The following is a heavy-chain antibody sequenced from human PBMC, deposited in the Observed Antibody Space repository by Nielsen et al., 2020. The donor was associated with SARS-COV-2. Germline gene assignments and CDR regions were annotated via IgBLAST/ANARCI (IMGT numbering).Heavy chain of an antibody. CDR3: ARDGGSGDGNSWLDY. J-gene: IGHJ4*02. V-gene: IGHV3-53*01. CDR2: IYSGGST. CDR1: GFTVSSNY. Sequence: GESLKISCAASGFTVSSNYMSWVRQAPGKGLEWVSVIYSGGSTYYADSVKGRFTISRDNSKDTLYLQMNSLRAEDTAVYYCARDGGSGDGNSWLDYWGQGTLVTVSS. D-gene: IGHD6-13*01.